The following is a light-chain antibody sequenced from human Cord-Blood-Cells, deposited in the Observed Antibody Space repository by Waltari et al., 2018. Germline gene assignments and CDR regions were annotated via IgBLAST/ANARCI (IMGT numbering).Light chain of an antibody. CDR2: DVS. V-gene: IGLV2-14*01. CDR3: SSYTSSSTRV. CDR1: SSDVGGYNY. Sequence: QSALTQPPSVSGSPGQSITISCTGTSSDVGGYNYVPWYQQHPGKAPKLMIYDVSNRPSGVSNRFSGSKSGNTASLTISGLQAEDEADYYCSSYTSSSTRVFGGGTKLTVL. J-gene: IGLJ2*01.